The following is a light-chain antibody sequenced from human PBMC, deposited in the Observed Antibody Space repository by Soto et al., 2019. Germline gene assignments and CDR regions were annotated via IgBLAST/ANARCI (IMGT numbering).Light chain of an antibody. J-gene: IGKJ1*01. CDR3: QESYSFLGGT. CDR2: GAS. CDR1: QSINTY. Sequence: DIQMTQSPSSLSASVGDRVTITCRTSQSINTYLNWYQQKPGKATKLLIYGASSLQSGVPLRFSGSGSGTDLSLDITTLQPEDFATYCCQESYSFLGGTCGQGTKGEIK. V-gene: IGKV1-39*01.